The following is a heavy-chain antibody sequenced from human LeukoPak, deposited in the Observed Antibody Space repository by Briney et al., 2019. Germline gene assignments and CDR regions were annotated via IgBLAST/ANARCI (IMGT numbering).Heavy chain of an antibody. D-gene: IGHD2-2*01. CDR2: IRYDGSNK. J-gene: IGHJ4*02. CDR3: ARLEEPDIVVVPAAIY. CDR1: GFTFSSYG. V-gene: IGHV3-30*02. Sequence: GGSLRLSCAASGFTFSSYGMHWVRQAPGKGLEWVAFIRYDGSNKYYADSVKGRFTISRDNSKNTLYLQMNSLRAEDTAVYYCARLEEPDIVVVPAAIYWGQGTLVTVSS.